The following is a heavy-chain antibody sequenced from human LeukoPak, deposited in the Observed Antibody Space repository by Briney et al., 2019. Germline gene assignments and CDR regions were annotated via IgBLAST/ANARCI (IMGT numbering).Heavy chain of an antibody. V-gene: IGHV1-46*01. CDR2: INPSGGST. CDR1: GYTFTGYY. Sequence: ASVTVSCKASGYTFTGYYMHWVRQPPGQGLEWMGIINPSGGSTSYAQKIQGRVTMTRDMSTSTVYMELSSLRSEDTAVYYCARALMITFGGVPGYWGQGTLVTVSS. CDR3: ARALMITFGGVPGY. J-gene: IGHJ4*02. D-gene: IGHD3-16*01.